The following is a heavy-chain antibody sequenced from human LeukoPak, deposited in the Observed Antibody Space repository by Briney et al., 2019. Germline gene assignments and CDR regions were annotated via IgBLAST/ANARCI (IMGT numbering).Heavy chain of an antibody. CDR3: ARQLNSYSSGWTDY. CDR2: IYYSGST. Sequence: PSETLSLTCTVSGGSISSSSYYWGWIRQPPGKGLEWIGSIYYSGSTYYNPSLKSRVTISVDTSKNQFSLKLSSVTAADTAVYYCARQLNSYSSGWTDYWGQGTLVTVSS. J-gene: IGHJ4*02. D-gene: IGHD6-19*01. V-gene: IGHV4-39*01. CDR1: GGSISSSSYY.